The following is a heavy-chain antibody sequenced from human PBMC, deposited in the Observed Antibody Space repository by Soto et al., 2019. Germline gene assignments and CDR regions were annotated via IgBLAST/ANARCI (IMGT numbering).Heavy chain of an antibody. CDR3: ARQVYTVVTPIDF. Sequence: EVQLLESGGGLVQPGGSLRLSCAASGFTFSAYSMNWVRQAPGKGLEWLSYISGDRAYIYYADSVRGRFTISRDKAENSLYLQMDNLRDEDTAVYYWARQVYTVVTPIDFWGQGTLVTVSS. V-gene: IGHV3-48*02. J-gene: IGHJ4*02. CDR1: GFTFSAYS. D-gene: IGHD2-21*02. CDR2: ISGDRAYI.